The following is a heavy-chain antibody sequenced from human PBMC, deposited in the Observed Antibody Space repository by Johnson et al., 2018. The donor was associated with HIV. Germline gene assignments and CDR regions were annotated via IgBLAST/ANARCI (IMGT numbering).Heavy chain of an antibody. CDR3: ASDWGELDDGFDI. CDR1: GFTFSSYG. V-gene: IGHV3-30*03. CDR2: ISYDGSNT. J-gene: IGHJ3*02. D-gene: IGHD1-26*01. Sequence: QVQLVESGGGVVQPGRSLRLSCAASGFTFSSYGMHWVRQAPGKGLEWVAVISYDGSNTYYADSVKGRFTISRDNFKNTLYLQMNSLRAEDTAVYSCASDWGELDDGFDIWGQGTMVTVSS.